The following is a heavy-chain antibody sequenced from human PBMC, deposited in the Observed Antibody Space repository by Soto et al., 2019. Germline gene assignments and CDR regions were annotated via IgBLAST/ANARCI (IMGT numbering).Heavy chain of an antibody. Sequence: SETLSLTCTVSGGSISSYYWSWIRQPPGKGLEWIGYIYYSGSTNYNPSLKSRVTISVDTSKNKFSLKLSSVTAADTAAYYCARGSGSGGRAFDYGGQETRVTVPS. V-gene: IGHV4-59*01. CDR2: IYYSGST. J-gene: IGHJ4*02. CDR3: ARGSGSGGRAFDY. CDR1: GGSISSYY. D-gene: IGHD6-25*01.